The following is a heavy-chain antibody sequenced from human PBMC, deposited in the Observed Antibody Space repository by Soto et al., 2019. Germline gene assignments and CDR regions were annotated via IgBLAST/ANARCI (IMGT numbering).Heavy chain of an antibody. D-gene: IGHD1-1*01. CDR3: AKQFDLGGLEDY. Sequence: GSLRLSCAASVFTFSDHGMHWVRQAPGKGLEWVAVISYDGNRKYYGDSVKGRFTVSRDNSNNMAYLQMNSLRLEDTAMYYCAKQFDLGGLEDYWGQGTLVTVSS. CDR1: VFTFSDHG. V-gene: IGHV3-30*18. J-gene: IGHJ4*02. CDR2: ISYDGNRK.